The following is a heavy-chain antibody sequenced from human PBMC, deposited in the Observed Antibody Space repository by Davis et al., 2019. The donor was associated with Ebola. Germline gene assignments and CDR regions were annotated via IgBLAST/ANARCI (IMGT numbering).Heavy chain of an antibody. D-gene: IGHD1-26*01. J-gene: IGHJ4*02. V-gene: IGHV3-74*01. Sequence: HTGGSLRLSCTASGFTFNSYWMHWVRQAPGKGLVWVSRINSDGSSTNYADSVKGRFTISRDSSKNTLFLQMNSLRAEDTAVYYCARGTVYYYPTCFDYWGQGTLVTVSS. CDR3: ARGTVYYYPTCFDY. CDR1: GFTFNSYW. CDR2: INSDGSST.